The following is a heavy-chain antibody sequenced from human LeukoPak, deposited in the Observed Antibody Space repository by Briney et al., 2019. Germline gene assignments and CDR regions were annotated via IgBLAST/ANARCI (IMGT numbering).Heavy chain of an antibody. CDR2: VRNKVNRYST. V-gene: IGHV3-72*01. CDR3: AQGSGFY. J-gene: IGHJ4*02. CDR1: GFTFRDHY. Sequence: GGSLRLSCAASGFTFRDHYMDWVRQAPGKGLEWIGRVRNKVNRYSTEYAASVKGRFTISRDDSKNSLYLQMDSLKTDDTAVYYCAQGSGFYWGQGTLVTVSS. D-gene: IGHD3-22*01.